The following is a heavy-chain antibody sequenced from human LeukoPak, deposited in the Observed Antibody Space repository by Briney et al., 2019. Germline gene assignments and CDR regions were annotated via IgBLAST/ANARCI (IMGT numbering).Heavy chain of an antibody. D-gene: IGHD4-11*01. J-gene: IGHJ5*02. CDR1: GYTFTSYD. CDR3: ARRGARYSNYVGWFDP. V-gene: IGHV1-8*01. CDR2: MNPNSGNT. Sequence: ASVKVSCKASGYTFTSYDINWVRQATGQGLEWMGWMNPNSGNTGYAQKFQGRVTMTRNTSISTAYMELSSPRSEDTAVYYCARRGARYSNYVGWFDPWGQGTLVTVSS.